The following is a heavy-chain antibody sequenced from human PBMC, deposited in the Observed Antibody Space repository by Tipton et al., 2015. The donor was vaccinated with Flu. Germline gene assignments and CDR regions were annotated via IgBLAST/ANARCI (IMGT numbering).Heavy chain of an antibody. CDR2: INQDGSET. J-gene: IGHJ6*02. V-gene: IGHV3-7*01. Sequence: SLRLSCAASGFTFSSYWMTWVRQAPGKGLEWVGAINQDGSETYYVDSVKGRFTIYRDYAKNSLFLQMNSLRAEDTAVYYCARVSMVRGVRYFGMVVWGQGTTVTVSS. CDR1: GFTFSSYW. CDR3: ARVSMVRGVRYFGMVV. D-gene: IGHD3-10*01.